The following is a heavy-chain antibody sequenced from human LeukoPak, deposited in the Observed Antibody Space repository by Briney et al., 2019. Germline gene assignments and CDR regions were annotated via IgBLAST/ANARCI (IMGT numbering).Heavy chain of an antibody. D-gene: IGHD3-16*02. CDR1: GGTFSSYA. Sequence: ASVKVSCKASGGTFSSYAISWVRQAPGQGLEWMGGIIPIFGTANYAQKFQGRVTITTDESTSTAYMELSRLRSEDTAVYYCARVGFDYDYVWGSYRYTPQFDYWGQGTLVTVSS. V-gene: IGHV1-69*05. J-gene: IGHJ4*02. CDR2: IIPIFGTA. CDR3: ARVGFDYDYVWGSYRYTPQFDY.